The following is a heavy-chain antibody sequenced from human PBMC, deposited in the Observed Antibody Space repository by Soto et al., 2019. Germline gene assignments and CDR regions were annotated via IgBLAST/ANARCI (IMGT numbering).Heavy chain of an antibody. Sequence: SETLSLTCNVSGGSISSSRSYWAWIRQPPGKGLEWIANIFYSGSTYYNPSLASRVTVSVDTSKNQFSLKLSSVTAADTAVYYCARYCSSIRRYADALDIRGQGTMVTGS. CDR3: ARYCSSIRRYADALDI. CDR1: GGSISSSRSY. V-gene: IGHV4-39*07. J-gene: IGHJ3*02. D-gene: IGHD2-2*01. CDR2: IFYSGST.